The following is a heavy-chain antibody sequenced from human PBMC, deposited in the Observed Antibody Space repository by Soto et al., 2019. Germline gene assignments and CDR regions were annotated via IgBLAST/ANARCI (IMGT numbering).Heavy chain of an antibody. CDR1: GFTFSNYG. Sequence: QVQLVESGGGVVQPGRSLRLSCAASGFTFSNYGMHWVRQAPGKGLEWVAIISYDGANEYYADSVRGRFTISRDNSKNTLYLQTRSLREEDTAVYYCAKDGGPVYCNSPGCTAKHFDYWGQGTLVTVSS. CDR3: AKDGGPVYCNSPGCTAKHFDY. J-gene: IGHJ4*02. CDR2: ISYDGANE. D-gene: IGHD2-2*01. V-gene: IGHV3-30*18.